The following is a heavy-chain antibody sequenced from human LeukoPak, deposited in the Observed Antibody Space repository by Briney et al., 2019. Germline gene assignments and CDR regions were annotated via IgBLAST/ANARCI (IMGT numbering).Heavy chain of an antibody. V-gene: IGHV3-43*01. CDR3: AKDSNYYYYMDV. CDR2: ISWDGGST. Sequence: GGSLRLSCAASGFTFDDYTMHWVRQAPGKGLEWVSLISWDGGSTYYADSVKGRFTISRDNSKNSLYLQMNSLRTEDTALYYCAKDSNYYYYMDVWGKGTTVTASS. CDR1: GFTFDDYT. J-gene: IGHJ6*03.